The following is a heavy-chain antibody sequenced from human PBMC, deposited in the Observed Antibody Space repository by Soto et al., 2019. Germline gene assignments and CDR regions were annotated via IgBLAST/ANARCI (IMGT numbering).Heavy chain of an antibody. CDR3: ARVTLRFLEWLCFPPYYFYYGMDV. J-gene: IGHJ6*02. V-gene: IGHV1-18*01. D-gene: IGHD3-3*01. CDR2: INANNGNT. CDR1: GYTFTSYD. Sequence: ASVKVSCKASGYTFTSYDIRWVRQAPGQGLGWMGWINANNGNTNYAQKLQGRVTMTTDTSTSTAYMELTSLRSDDTAVYYCARVTLRFLEWLCFPPYYFYYGMDVWGQGTTVTVSS.